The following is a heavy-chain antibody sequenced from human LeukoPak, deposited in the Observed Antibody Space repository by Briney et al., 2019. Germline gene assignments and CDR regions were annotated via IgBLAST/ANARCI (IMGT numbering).Heavy chain of an antibody. Sequence: PSETPSLTCTVSGGSISSYYWSWIRQPPGKGLEWIGYIYYSGSTNYNPSLKSRVTISVDTSKNQFSLKLSSVTAADTAVYYCARALLARGFDYWGQGTLVTVSS. CDR1: GGSISSYY. CDR2: IYYSGST. CDR3: ARALLARGFDY. V-gene: IGHV4-59*01. J-gene: IGHJ4*02. D-gene: IGHD2-21*01.